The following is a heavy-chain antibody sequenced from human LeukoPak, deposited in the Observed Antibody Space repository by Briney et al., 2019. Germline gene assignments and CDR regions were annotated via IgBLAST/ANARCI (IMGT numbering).Heavy chain of an antibody. D-gene: IGHD3-10*01. CDR1: GGSFSGYY. CDR2: INHSGST. CDR3: ARGQLLWFGELFAFDY. Sequence: PSETLSLNCAVYGGSFSGYYWSWIRQPPGKGLEWIGEINHSGSTNYDPPLKSRVTISVDTSKNQFSLKLSSVTAADTAVYYCARGQLLWFGELFAFDYWGQGTLVTVSS. V-gene: IGHV4-34*01. J-gene: IGHJ4*02.